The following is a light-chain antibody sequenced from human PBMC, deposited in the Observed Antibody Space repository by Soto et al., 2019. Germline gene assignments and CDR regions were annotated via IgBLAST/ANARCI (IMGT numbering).Light chain of an antibody. CDR2: DAS. Sequence: EKVMTQSPATLSVSPGERATLSCRASQSVSSNLAWYQQKSGQAPRLLIYDASTKATGIPARFSGSGSGTEFTLTISSLLSEDLAVYYCQQYDDWLETFGQGTKV. V-gene: IGKV3-15*01. J-gene: IGKJ1*01. CDR1: QSVSSN. CDR3: QQYDDWLET.